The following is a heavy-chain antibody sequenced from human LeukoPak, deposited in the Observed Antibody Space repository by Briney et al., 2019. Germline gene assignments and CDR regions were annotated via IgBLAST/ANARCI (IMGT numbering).Heavy chain of an antibody. D-gene: IGHD6-6*01. CDR2: ISYSGST. CDR3: ARGGSRSYTSSTLDY. Sequence: SETLSLTCAVSGGSITVYYWNWIRQSPGKGLEWIGSISYSGSTNYNPSLKSRVTISIDTSKNRFSLKVSSVIAADTAMYYCARGGSRSYTSSTLDYWGQGTLVTVSS. CDR1: GGSITVYY. J-gene: IGHJ4*02. V-gene: IGHV4-59*12.